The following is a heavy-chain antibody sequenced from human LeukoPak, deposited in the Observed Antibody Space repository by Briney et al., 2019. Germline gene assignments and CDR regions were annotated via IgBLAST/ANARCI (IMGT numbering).Heavy chain of an antibody. CDR2: IIPILGVA. V-gene: IGHV1-69*04. Sequence: AASVKVSCKASGGTFSSYAISWVRQAPGQGLEWMGRIIPILGVANYAQKFQGRVTITADKSTSTAYMELSSLRSEDTAVYYCARGDYYDTSRGDGDYRGQGTLVTVSS. CDR3: ARGDYYDTSRGDGDY. J-gene: IGHJ4*02. D-gene: IGHD3-22*01. CDR1: GGTFSSYA.